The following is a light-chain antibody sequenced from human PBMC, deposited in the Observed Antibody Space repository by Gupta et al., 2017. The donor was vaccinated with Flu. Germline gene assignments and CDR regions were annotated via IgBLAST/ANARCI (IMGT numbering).Light chain of an antibody. Sequence: QSVLTQPPSVSAAPAQKVTISCSGSIANIGNNDVSCYQQPPGTAPKLLIYDNNKRPSGIPDRFSGSKSGTSATLGITGLQTGDEADYYCGTWDSGLSARYVFGTGTKVTVL. CDR2: DNN. V-gene: IGLV1-51*01. J-gene: IGLJ1*01. CDR1: IANIGNND. CDR3: GTWDSGLSARYV.